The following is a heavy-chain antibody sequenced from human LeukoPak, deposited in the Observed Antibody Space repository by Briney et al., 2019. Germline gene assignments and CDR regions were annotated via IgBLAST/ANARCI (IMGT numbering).Heavy chain of an antibody. Sequence: GASVKVSCKASGYTFTSYAMNCVRQAPGQGLEWMGWINTNTGNPTYAQGFTGRFVFSLDTSVTTAYLQISSLKAEDTAVYYCARAGYYGGYNSYRFEYWGLGTLVTVSS. D-gene: IGHD4-23*01. V-gene: IGHV7-4-1*02. CDR1: GYTFTSYA. J-gene: IGHJ4*02. CDR2: INTNTGNP. CDR3: ARAGYYGGYNSYRFEY.